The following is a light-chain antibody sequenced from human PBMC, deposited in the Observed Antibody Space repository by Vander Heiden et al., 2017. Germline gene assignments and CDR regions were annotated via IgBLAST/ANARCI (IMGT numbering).Light chain of an antibody. CDR3: AAWDDSLNGQV. V-gene: IGLV1-44*01. J-gene: IGLJ2*01. CDR1: SSNIGSNT. CDR2: SNN. Sequence: QSVLTQPPSASGTPGQRVTISCSGSSSNIGSNTVNWYQHLPGTAPKLLIYSNNQRPSGVPDRFSGSKSGTSASLAISGLQSEDEADYYCAAWDDSLNGQVFGGVTKLTVL.